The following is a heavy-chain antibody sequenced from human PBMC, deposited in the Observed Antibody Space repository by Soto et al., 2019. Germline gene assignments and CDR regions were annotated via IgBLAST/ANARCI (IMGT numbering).Heavy chain of an antibody. D-gene: IGHD4-17*01. J-gene: IGHJ5*02. CDR1: GGSISSYY. CDR3: ARAFYGAYASGSGYNWFDP. CDR2: IYYSGST. V-gene: IGHV4-59*01. Sequence: PSEALSLTCTVSGGSISSYYGSWIRQPPGKGLEWIGYIYYSGSTNYNPSLKSRVTISVDTSKTQFSLKLSSVTAADTAVYYCARAFYGAYASGSGYNWFDPCGQGTLVTVSS.